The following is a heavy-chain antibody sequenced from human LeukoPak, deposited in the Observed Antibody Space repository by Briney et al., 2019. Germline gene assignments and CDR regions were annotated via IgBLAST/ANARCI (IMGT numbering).Heavy chain of an antibody. J-gene: IGHJ4*02. V-gene: IGHV4-39*01. CDR1: GASISSSSYY. CDR3: ARRLSTRSYYLDD. Sequence: SETLSLTCTVSGASISSSSYYWGWVRQPPGKGLEYIGNIYYNGRAYYNPSLKSRVTMSVDTSKNQFSLKLNSATAADTAVYYCARRLSTRSYYLDDWGQGTLVTVSS. D-gene: IGHD2/OR15-2a*01. CDR2: IYYNGRA.